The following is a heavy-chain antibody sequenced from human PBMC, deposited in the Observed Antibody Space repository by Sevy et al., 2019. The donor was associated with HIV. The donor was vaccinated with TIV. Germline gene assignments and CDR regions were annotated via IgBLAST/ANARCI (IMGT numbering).Heavy chain of an antibody. D-gene: IGHD2-21*01. CDR2: MNPNSGNT. CDR1: GYTFDSHD. V-gene: IGHV1-8*01. Sequence: ASVKVSCKASGYTFDSHDINWIRQAPGQGVEWMGWMNPNSGNTGYAQRFQGRVTMTRTSSISTAYMDLNDLRSEDTALYYCARGLSYSYAKRGDWVNWYFDVSGRGTLVTVSS. J-gene: IGHJ2*01. CDR3: ARGLSYSYAKRGDWVNWYFDV.